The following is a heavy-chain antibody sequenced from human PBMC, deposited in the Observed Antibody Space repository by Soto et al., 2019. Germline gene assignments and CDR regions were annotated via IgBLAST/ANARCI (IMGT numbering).Heavy chain of an antibody. Sequence: QVQLQQWGAGLLKPSETLSLTCAVYGGSFSGYYWSWIRQPPGKGLEWIGEINHSGSTNYNPSLTMRVTISVDTSKNQFSLKLSSVTAADTAVYYCARMDDNDFDYYYYGMDVWGQGTTVTVSS. CDR3: ARMDDNDFDYYYYGMDV. CDR1: GGSFSGYY. CDR2: INHSGST. D-gene: IGHD3-16*01. J-gene: IGHJ6*02. V-gene: IGHV4-34*01.